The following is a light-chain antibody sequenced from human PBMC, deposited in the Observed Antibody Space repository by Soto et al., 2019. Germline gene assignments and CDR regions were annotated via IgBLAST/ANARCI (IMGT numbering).Light chain of an antibody. V-gene: IGKV1-5*01. Sequence: DIQMTQSPSTLSASVGDRVTITCRASQSISSWPAWYQQKQGKAPKHLIYAASSSQSGVQSRFSGSRSGTEFPLTISILQPDDFATYYCQQYSSRWTFGQGTKVEIK. CDR2: AAS. CDR1: QSISSW. CDR3: QQYSSRWT. J-gene: IGKJ1*01.